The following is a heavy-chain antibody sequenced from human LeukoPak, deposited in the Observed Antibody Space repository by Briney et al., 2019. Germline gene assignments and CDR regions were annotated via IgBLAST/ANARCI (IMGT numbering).Heavy chain of an antibody. CDR1: RYSFTRYW. CDR3: ARRSYDYCGNSKHWYFDL. J-gene: IGHJ2*01. D-gene: IGHD4-23*01. V-gene: IGHV5-51*01. CDR2: IHPGDSDT. Sequence: GESLKISCKGSRYSFTRYWIGWVRQMPGKGLECMGIIHPGDSDTRYSPSFEGQVTFSADKSISTAYLQWSSLKASDTAMYYCARRSYDYCGNSKHWYFDLWGRGTLVTVSS.